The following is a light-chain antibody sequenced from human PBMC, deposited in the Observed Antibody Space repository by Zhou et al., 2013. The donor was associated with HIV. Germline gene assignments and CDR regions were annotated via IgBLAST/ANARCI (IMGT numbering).Light chain of an antibody. J-gene: IGKJ1*01. CDR2: QAS. Sequence: DIQMTQSPSTLSASVGDRVTITCRASQSISSWLAWYQQRPGTAPKLLIYQASSLESGVPSRFSGSGSGTEFTLTISRLEPDDFAVYYCQFYNNWPPTWTFGQGTKVEMK. CDR3: QFYNNWPPTWT. V-gene: IGKV1-5*03. CDR1: QSISSW.